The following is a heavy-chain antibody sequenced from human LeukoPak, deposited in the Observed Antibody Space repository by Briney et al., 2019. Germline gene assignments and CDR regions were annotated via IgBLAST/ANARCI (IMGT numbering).Heavy chain of an antibody. D-gene: IGHD2-15*01. CDR2: IYYSGST. J-gene: IGHJ3*02. V-gene: IGHV4-59*12. Sequence: SETLSLTCTVSGDSISSYYWSWIRQPPGKGLEWIGYIYYSGSTNYHPSLKSRVTISVDTSKNQFSLKLSSVTAADTAVYYCARRAARRPGSAFDIWGQGTMVTVSS. CDR1: GDSISSYY. CDR3: ARRAARRPGSAFDI.